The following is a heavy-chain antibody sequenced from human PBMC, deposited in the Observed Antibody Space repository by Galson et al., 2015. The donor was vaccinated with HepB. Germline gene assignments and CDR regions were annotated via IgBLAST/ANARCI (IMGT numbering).Heavy chain of an antibody. V-gene: IGHV1-69*04. CDR3: AREGAVAVPFDY. CDR2: IIPILGIA. Sequence: SVKVSCKASGGTFSSYTISWVRQAPGQGLEWMGRIIPILGIANYAQKFQGRVTITADKSTSTAYMELSSLRSEDTAVYYCAREGAVAVPFDYWGQGTLVTVSS. J-gene: IGHJ4*02. CDR1: GGTFSSYT. D-gene: IGHD6-19*01.